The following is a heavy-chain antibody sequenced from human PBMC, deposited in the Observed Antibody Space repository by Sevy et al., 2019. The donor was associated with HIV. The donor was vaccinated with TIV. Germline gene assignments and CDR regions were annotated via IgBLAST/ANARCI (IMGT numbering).Heavy chain of an antibody. CDR3: ARDRGGYLFDY. CDR2: IYRGGST. J-gene: IGHJ4*01. V-gene: IGHV3-66*02. D-gene: IGHD3-22*01. CDR1: GFTVSSNY. Sequence: GGSLRLSCVASGFTVSSNYMNWVRQAPGKGLEWVSIIYRGGSTNYEDSVKSRFTISRDNSKNTLYLQMNSLRAEDTAVYYCARDRGGYLFDYWGHGTRVTVSS.